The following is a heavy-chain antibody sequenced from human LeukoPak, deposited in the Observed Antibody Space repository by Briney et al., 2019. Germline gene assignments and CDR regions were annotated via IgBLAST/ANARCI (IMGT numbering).Heavy chain of an antibody. CDR2: IDEYGTTI. D-gene: IGHD5-12*01. V-gene: IGHV3-74*01. Sequence: GGSLRLSCAASGFTFSRYWMHWVRQAPGKGLVWVSRIDEYGTTINYADSVKGRFTISRNNAGDTLFLQMNSLRAEDTGVYYCTTDLSGRQDYWGQGTLVTVSS. CDR3: TTDLSGRQDY. J-gene: IGHJ4*02. CDR1: GFTFSRYW.